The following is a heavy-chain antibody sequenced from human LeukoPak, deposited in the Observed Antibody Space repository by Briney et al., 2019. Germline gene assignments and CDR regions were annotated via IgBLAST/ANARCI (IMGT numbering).Heavy chain of an antibody. Sequence: GGSLRLSCAASGFTFSGYSMNWVRQAPGKGLEWVSSISSSSSYIYYADSVKGRFTISRDNAKNSLYLQMNSLRAEDTAVYYCARAGRNYAEDYWGQGTLVTVSS. J-gene: IGHJ4*02. V-gene: IGHV3-21*01. CDR1: GFTFSGYS. CDR3: ARAGRNYAEDY. CDR2: ISSSSSYI. D-gene: IGHD1-7*01.